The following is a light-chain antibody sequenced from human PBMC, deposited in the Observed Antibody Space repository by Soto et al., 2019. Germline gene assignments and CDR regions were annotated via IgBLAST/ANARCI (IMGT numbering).Light chain of an antibody. CDR3: QQRSNWPSGT. J-gene: IGKJ4*01. CDR1: QSVSSS. V-gene: IGKV3-11*01. Sequence: EIVLTQSPATLSLSPGNRATLSCRASQSVSSSLAWYQHQPGQAPRLLIYDVSNRATGIPARFSGSGSGTRFTLSISSLQPDDFAVYYCQQRSNWPSGTFGGGTKVEIK. CDR2: DVS.